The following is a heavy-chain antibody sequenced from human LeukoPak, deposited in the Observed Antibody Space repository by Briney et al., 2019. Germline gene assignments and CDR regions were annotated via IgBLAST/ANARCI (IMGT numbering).Heavy chain of an antibody. CDR2: INHSGST. CDR3: ASISGSYLNMAFDI. J-gene: IGHJ3*02. V-gene: IGHV4-38-2*02. Sequence: SETLSLTCTVSGYSISSGYYWSWIRQPPGKGLEWIGEINHSGSTNYNPSLKSRVTISVDTSKNQFSLKLSPVTAADTAVYYCASISGSYLNMAFDIWGQGTMVTVSS. CDR1: GYSISSGYY. D-gene: IGHD1-26*01.